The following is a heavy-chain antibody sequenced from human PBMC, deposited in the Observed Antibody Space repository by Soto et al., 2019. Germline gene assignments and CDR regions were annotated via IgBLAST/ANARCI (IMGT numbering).Heavy chain of an antibody. J-gene: IGHJ4*02. V-gene: IGHV3-21*01. Sequence: EVQLLESGGGLVQPGGSLRLSCAASGFTFSSYAMSWVRQAPGKGLDWVSNISSSSSYIYYADSVKGRFTISRDNAKNSLYLQMNSLRAEDTAVYYCVLWFGELGYWGQGTLVTVSS. D-gene: IGHD3-10*01. CDR3: VLWFGELGY. CDR2: ISSSSSYI. CDR1: GFTFSSYA.